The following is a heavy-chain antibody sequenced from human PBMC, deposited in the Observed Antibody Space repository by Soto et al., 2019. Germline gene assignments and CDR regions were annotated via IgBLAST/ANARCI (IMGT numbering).Heavy chain of an antibody. CDR1: GGTFSSYA. J-gene: IGHJ4*02. CDR2: IIPIFGTA. D-gene: IGHD5-12*01. Sequence: GASVKVSCKASGGTFSSYAISWVRQAPGQGLEWMGGIIPIFGTANYAQKFQGRVTITADESTSTAYMELSSLRSEDTAVYYCARRYGGYDWSFDYGGKGTLVTVSS. CDR3: ARRYGGYDWSFDY. V-gene: IGHV1-69*13.